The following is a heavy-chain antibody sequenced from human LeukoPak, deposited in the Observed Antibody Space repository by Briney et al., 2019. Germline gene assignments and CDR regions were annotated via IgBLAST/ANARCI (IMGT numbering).Heavy chain of an antibody. CDR2: INPSGGST. D-gene: IGHD6-19*01. J-gene: IGHJ4*02. CDR1: GYTFTSYG. CDR3: ARESSGWYFDY. V-gene: IGHV1-46*01. Sequence: ASVKVSCKASGYTFTSYGISWVRQAPGQGLEWMGIINPSGGSTSYAQKFQGRVTMTRDMSTSTVYMELSSLRSEDTAVYYCARESSGWYFDYWGQGTLVTVSS.